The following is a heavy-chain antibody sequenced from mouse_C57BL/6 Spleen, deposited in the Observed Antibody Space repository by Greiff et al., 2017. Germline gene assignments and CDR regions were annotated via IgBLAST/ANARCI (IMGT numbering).Heavy chain of an antibody. Sequence: VQLQQSGAELVRPGASVTLSCKASGYTFTDYEMHWVKQTPVHGLEWIGAIDPETGGTAYNQKFKGKAILTADKSSSTAYMELRSLTSEDSAVYYCTREDYYAVDYWGQGTSVTVSS. CDR3: TREDYYAVDY. CDR2: IDPETGGT. V-gene: IGHV1-15*01. CDR1: GYTFTDYE. J-gene: IGHJ4*01.